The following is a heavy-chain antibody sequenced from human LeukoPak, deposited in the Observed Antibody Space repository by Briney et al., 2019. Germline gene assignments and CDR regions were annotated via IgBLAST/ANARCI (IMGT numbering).Heavy chain of an antibody. V-gene: IGHV3-11*04. CDR3: AKDSRTYFKWLDP. D-gene: IGHD6-13*01. Sequence: PGGSLRLSCAASGLRFSDYYVSWIRQAPGKGLQWVSYISSGGDIMHYADSVKGRFTISRDNSKNTLYLQMNSLRAEDTAVYYCAKDSRTYFKWLDPWGQGTLVTVSS. CDR2: ISSGGDIM. CDR1: GLRFSDYY. J-gene: IGHJ5*02.